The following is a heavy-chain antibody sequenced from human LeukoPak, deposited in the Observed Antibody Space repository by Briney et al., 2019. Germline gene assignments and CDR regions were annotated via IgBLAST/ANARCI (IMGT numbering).Heavy chain of an antibody. D-gene: IGHD3-3*01. CDR1: GGSFSGYY. Sequence: PSETLSLTCAVYGGSFSGYYWSWIRQPPGKGLEWIGEINHSGSTNYNPSLKSRVTISVDTSKNQFSLKLSSVTAADTAVYYCAQRPLGGSGPDLWFDPWGQGTLVTVSS. J-gene: IGHJ5*02. CDR3: AQRPLGGSGPDLWFDP. CDR2: INHSGST. V-gene: IGHV4-34*01.